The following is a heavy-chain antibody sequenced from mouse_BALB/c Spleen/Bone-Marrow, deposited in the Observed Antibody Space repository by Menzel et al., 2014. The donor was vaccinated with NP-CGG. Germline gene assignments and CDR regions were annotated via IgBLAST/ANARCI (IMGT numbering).Heavy chain of an antibody. V-gene: IGHV1S137*01. CDR1: GYTFTDYA. Sequence: QVQLQQSGAELVRPGVSVKISCKGSGYTFTDYAMHWVKQSHAKSLEWIGVISTYYGDASYNQKIKGKATTTVDKSSSTAIELARQTSDDSAIYFCASDAMDYWGQGTSVTVSS. J-gene: IGHJ4*01. CDR3: ASDAMDY. CDR2: ISTYYGDA.